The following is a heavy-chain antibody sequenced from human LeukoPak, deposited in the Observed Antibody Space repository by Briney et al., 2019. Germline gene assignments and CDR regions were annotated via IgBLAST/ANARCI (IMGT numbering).Heavy chain of an antibody. D-gene: IGHD6-19*01. CDR2: INPNSGGT. CDR1: GYTFTGYY. J-gene: IGHJ4*02. V-gene: IGHV1-2*02. Sequence: ASVKVSCKASGYTFTGYYMDWVRQAPGQGLEWMGWINPNSGGTNYAQKFQGRVTMTRDTSISTAYMELSSLRSDDTAVYYCARDRAAVAGTDYFDYWGQGTLVTVSS. CDR3: ARDRAAVAGTDYFDY.